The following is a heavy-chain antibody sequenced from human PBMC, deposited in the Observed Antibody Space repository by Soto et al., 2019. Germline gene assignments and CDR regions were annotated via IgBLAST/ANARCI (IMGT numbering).Heavy chain of an antibody. CDR2: IYHSGTT. CDR1: GASISNTDW. CDR3: AIPGAGDFDY. Sequence: LSLTCAVSGASISNTDWWSWVRQPPGKGLEWIGEIYHSGTTNCDPSLKSRVTISLDKSKSLFSLTLTSLTAADTAVYYCAIPGAGDFDYWGQGTLVTVSS. D-gene: IGHD1-26*01. J-gene: IGHJ4*02. V-gene: IGHV4-4*02.